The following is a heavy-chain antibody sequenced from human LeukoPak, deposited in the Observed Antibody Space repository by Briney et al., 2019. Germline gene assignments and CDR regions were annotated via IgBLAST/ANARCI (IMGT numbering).Heavy chain of an antibody. Sequence: PGGSLSLSCALSGITLSNYGMRWVRQAAGKGLEWVAGLSERGVSTNYAASVKGWFTIYRDNRKNTLYMQMDSLSAAGTAVYVCAKRGVVIRVILVGFHKEAYYFDSWGQGALVTVSS. V-gene: IGHV3-23*01. CDR2: LSERGVST. D-gene: IGHD3-22*01. CDR3: AKRGVVIRVILVGFHKEAYYFDS. CDR1: GITLSNYG. J-gene: IGHJ4*02.